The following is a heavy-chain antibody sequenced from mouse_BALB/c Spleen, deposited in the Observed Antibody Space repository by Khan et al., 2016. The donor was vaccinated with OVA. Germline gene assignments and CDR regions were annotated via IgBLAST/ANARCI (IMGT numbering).Heavy chain of an antibody. J-gene: IGHJ2*01. CDR2: ISTYSGST. CDR3: ARPAYDGYYDY. V-gene: IGHV1S137*01. CDR1: GYTFTDYA. D-gene: IGHD2-3*01. Sequence: QVQLKQFGPELVRPGVSVKISCKGSGYTFTDYAMYWVKQSHAESLEWIGLISTYSGSTNYNQKFKGKVTMTVDKSSSAAYMELARLTSEDSAIYYCARPAYDGYYDYWGQGTALTVSS.